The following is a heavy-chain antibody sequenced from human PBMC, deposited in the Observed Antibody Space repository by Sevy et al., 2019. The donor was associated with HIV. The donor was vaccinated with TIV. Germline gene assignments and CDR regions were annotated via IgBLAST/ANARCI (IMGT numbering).Heavy chain of an antibody. CDR1: GYTFTSYD. CDR2: MNPNSGNT. Sequence: ASVKVSCKASGYTFTSYDINWVRQATGQGLEWMGWMNPNSGNTGYAQKFQGRVTMTRNTSISTAYMELSSLRSEDTAVYYCARGRKEYYYDSSGYYMMRWFDYRGQGTLVTVSS. CDR3: ARGRKEYYYDSSGYYMMRWFDY. D-gene: IGHD3-22*01. J-gene: IGHJ5*01. V-gene: IGHV1-8*01.